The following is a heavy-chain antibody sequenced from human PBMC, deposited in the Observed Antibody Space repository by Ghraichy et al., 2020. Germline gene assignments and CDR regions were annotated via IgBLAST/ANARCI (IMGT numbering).Heavy chain of an antibody. V-gene: IGHV4-34*01. D-gene: IGHD3-16*01. CDR2: IDQSGDT. Sequence: TLSLTCAVHNGSFSGYYWSWIRKSPGKGLEWIGEIDQSGDTYYAPSLRGRVTLSVDTSKSQFSLKVTSLTAADTAVYYCARVKWRGDPFPYYGMDIWGQGTAVTVSS. CDR1: NGSFSGYY. J-gene: IGHJ6*02. CDR3: ARVKWRGDPFPYYGMDI.